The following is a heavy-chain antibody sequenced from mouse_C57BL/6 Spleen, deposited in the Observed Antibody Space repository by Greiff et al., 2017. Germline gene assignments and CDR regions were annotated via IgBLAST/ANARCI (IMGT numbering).Heavy chain of an antibody. CDR1: GFTFSDYG. V-gene: IGHV5-17*01. D-gene: IGHD1-1*01. Sequence: EVMLVESGGGLVKPGGSLKLSCAASGFTFSDYGMHWVRQAPEQGLEWVAYISSGSSTIYYADTVKGRFTISRDNAKNTLFLQMTSLRSEDTAMYYCARYYYGSSYFDYWGQGTTLTVSS. J-gene: IGHJ2*01. CDR3: ARYYYGSSYFDY. CDR2: ISSGSSTI.